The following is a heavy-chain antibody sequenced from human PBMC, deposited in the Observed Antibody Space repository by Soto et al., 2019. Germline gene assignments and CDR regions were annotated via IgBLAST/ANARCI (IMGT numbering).Heavy chain of an antibody. D-gene: IGHD2-15*01. V-gene: IGHV4-31*03. J-gene: IGHJ6*02. CDR3: ARDLQFGGNGVVGMDV. CDR2: IYYSGST. Sequence: SETLSLTCTVSGGSISSGGYYWSWIRQHPGKGLEWIGYIYYSGSTYYNPSLKSRVTISVDTSKNQFSLKLSSVTAADTAVYYCARDLQFGGNGVVGMDVWGQGTTVTVSS. CDR1: GGSISSGGYY.